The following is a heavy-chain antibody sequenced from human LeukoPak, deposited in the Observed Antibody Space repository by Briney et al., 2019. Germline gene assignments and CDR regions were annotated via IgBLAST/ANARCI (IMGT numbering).Heavy chain of an antibody. CDR3: ARGTLSPGI. D-gene: IGHD2-2*01. V-gene: IGHV1-8*03. J-gene: IGHJ3*02. CDR1: GYTFTSYD. Sequence: ASVKVSCKASGYTFTSYDINWVRQATGQGLEWMGWMNTNSGNTGYAQKFQGRITITRNTSISTAYMELSSLRSEDTAVYYRARGTLSPGIWGQGTMVTVSS. CDR2: MNTNSGNT.